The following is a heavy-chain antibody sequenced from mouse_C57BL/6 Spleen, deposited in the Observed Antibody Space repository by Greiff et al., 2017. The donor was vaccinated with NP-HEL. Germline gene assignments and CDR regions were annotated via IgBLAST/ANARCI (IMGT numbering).Heavy chain of an antibody. J-gene: IGHJ1*03. V-gene: IGHV1-18*01. CDR2: INPNNGGT. CDR3: ARYRYYYGSSYWYFDV. CDR1: GYTFTDYN. D-gene: IGHD1-1*01. Sequence: EVQLVESGPELVKPGASVKIPCKASGYTFTDYNMDWVKQSHGKSLEWIGDINPNNGGTIYNQKFKGKATLTVDKSSSTAYMELRSLTSEDTAVYYCARYRYYYGSSYWYFDVWGTGTTVTVSS.